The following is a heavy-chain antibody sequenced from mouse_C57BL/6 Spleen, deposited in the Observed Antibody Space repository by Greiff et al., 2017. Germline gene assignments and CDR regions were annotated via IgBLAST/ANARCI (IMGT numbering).Heavy chain of an antibody. D-gene: IGHD2-3*01. V-gene: IGHV5-12*01. CDR2: ISNGGGST. CDR1: GFTFSDYY. Sequence: DVMLVESGGGLVQPGGSLKLSCAASGFTFSDYYMYWVRQTPEKRLEWVAYISNGGGSTYYPDTVKGRFTISRDNAKNTLYLQMSRLKSEDTAMYYCARHEADGAMDYWGQGTSVTVSS. CDR3: ARHEADGAMDY. J-gene: IGHJ4*01.